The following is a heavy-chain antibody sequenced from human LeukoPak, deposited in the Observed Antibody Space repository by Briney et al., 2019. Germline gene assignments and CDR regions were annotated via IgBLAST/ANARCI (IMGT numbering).Heavy chain of an antibody. CDR3: ARGMAALYGGHFDY. CDR2: IYYSGST. J-gene: IGHJ4*02. V-gene: IGHV4-59*01. CDR1: GGSISSYY. D-gene: IGHD4-23*01. Sequence: SSETLSLTCTASGGSISSYYWSWIRQPPGKGLEWIGYIYYSGSTNYNPSLKSRVTISVDTSKNQFSLKLSSVTAADTAVYYCARGMAALYGGHFDYWGQGTLVTVSS.